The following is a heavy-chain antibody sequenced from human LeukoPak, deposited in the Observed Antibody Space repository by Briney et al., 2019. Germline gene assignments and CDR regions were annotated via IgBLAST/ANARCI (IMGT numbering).Heavy chain of an antibody. D-gene: IGHD3-10*01. CDR1: GATFSSCV. Sequence: TGGSLRLSCTVSGATFSSCVMSWVRQAPGEGLHWLAAINCGTGHTYYPGSVQDRFTISRDNSQNTLYLQLNSLRAEDTVVYYCAKDLKTGTLDYWGQGTLVTVSS. CDR3: AKDLKTGTLDY. J-gene: IGHJ4*02. V-gene: IGHV3-23*01. CDR2: INCGTGHT.